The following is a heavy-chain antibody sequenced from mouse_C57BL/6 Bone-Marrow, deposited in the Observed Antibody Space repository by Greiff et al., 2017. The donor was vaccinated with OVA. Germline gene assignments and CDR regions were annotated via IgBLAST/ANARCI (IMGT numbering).Heavy chain of an antibody. V-gene: IGHV1-50*01. D-gene: IGHD1-1*01. CDR2: IDPSDSYT. J-gene: IGHJ2*01. CDR1: GYTFTRYW. CDR3: AREGDYYGSSLDYFDY. Sequence: VQLQQPGAELVKPGASVKLSCTASGYTFTRYWMQWVKQRPGQGLEWIGEIDPSDSYTNYTPKFKGKATLTVDTSSSTAYLQLSSLTSEDSAVYYGAREGDYYGSSLDYFDYWGQGTTLTVSA.